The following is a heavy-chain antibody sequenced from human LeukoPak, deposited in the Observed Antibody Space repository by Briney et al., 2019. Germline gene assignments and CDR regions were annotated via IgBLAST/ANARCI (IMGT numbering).Heavy chain of an antibody. J-gene: IGHJ4*02. CDR3: ATDSPGIAAAGTLY. CDR1: GYTLTELS. D-gene: IGHD6-13*01. CDR2: FDPEDGET. Sequence: ASVKVSCKVSGYTLTELSMHWVRQAPGKGLEWMGGFDPEDGETIYAQKFQGRVTKTEDTSTDTAYMELSSLRSEDTAVYYCATDSPGIAAAGTLYWGQGTLVTVSS. V-gene: IGHV1-24*01.